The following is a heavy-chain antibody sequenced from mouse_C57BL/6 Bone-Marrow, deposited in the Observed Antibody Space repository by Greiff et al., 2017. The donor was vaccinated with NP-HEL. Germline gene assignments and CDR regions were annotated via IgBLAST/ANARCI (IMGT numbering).Heavy chain of an antibody. J-gene: IGHJ3*01. CDR3: ARDRRRGFAY. D-gene: IGHD2-12*01. CDR2: ISDGGSYT. V-gene: IGHV5-4*01. Sequence: EVNVVESGGGLVKPGGSLKLSCAASGFTFSSYAMSWVRQTPEKRLEWVATISDGGSYTYYPDNVKGRFTISRDNAKNNLYLQMSHLKSEDTAMYYCARDRRRGFAYWGQGTLVTVSA. CDR1: GFTFSSYA.